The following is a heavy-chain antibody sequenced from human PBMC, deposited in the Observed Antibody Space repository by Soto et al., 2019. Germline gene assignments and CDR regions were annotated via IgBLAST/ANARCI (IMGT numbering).Heavy chain of an antibody. CDR2: ISEDGSTA. CDR1: GFTFSAYW. J-gene: IGHJ4*02. Sequence: GGSLRLSCAVSGFTFSAYWMHWVRQVPGKGLTWVSRISEDGSTATYADSVKGRFIIARDNAKNTLYLEMNTLRADDSGLYYCARGPRVSSTGTGAHWGRGTLVTVS. D-gene: IGHD1-1*01. CDR3: ARGPRVSSTGTGAH. V-gene: IGHV3-74*01.